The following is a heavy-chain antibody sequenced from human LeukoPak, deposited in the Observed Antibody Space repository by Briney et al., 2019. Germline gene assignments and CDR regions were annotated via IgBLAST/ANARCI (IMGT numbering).Heavy chain of an antibody. Sequence: GGSLRLSCATSGLTFSSYAMSWVRQAPGKGLEWVSAISGSGGSTYYADSVKGRFTISRDNSKNTLYLQMNSLRAEDTAVYYCAKDSPYYDILTGYYPYPDAFDIWGQGTMVTVSS. J-gene: IGHJ3*02. CDR1: GLTFSSYA. V-gene: IGHV3-23*01. D-gene: IGHD3-9*01. CDR3: AKDSPYYDILTGYYPYPDAFDI. CDR2: ISGSGGST.